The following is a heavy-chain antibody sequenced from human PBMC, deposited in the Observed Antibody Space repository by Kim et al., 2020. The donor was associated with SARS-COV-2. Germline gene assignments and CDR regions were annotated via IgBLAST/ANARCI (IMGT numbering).Heavy chain of an antibody. CDR1: GLSFSNYW. D-gene: IGHD3-10*01. J-gene: IGHJ4*02. CDR3: ASGDDFAY. Sequence: GGSLRLSCGASGLSFSNYWLRWVRQAPGKGLEWVANIKKDGSEKNYVDSVKGRFTISRDNAKNSGYLQMNSLRVEDTAIYYCASGDDFAYLGQGTQVTVS. CDR2: IKKDGSEK. V-gene: IGHV3-7*03.